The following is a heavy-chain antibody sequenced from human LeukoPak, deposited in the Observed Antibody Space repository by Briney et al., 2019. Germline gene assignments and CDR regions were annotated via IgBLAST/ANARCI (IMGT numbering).Heavy chain of an antibody. J-gene: IGHJ4*02. CDR2: ISYDGSNK. D-gene: IGHD1-26*01. V-gene: IGHV3-30*03. CDR1: GFTFSSYG. CDR3: ARGRWEPGGGVDY. Sequence: GGSLRLFCAASGFTFSSYGMHWVRQAPGKGLEWVAVISYDGSNKYYADSVKGRFTISRDNSKNTLYLQMYSLRAEDTAVYYCARGRWEPGGGVDYWGQGTLVAVSS.